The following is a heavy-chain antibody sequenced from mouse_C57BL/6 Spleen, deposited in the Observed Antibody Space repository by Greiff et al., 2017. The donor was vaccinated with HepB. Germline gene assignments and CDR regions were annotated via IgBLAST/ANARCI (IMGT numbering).Heavy chain of an antibody. D-gene: IGHD1-1*01. CDR1: GFTFSDYY. V-gene: IGHV5-16*01. CDR2: INYDGSST. Sequence: DVKLVESEGGLVQPGSSMKLSCTASGFTFSDYYMAWVRQVPEKGLEWVANINYDGSSTYYLDSLKSRFIISRDNAKNILYLQMSSLKSEDTATYYCARERYYYGSSYWWYFDVWGTGTTVTVSS. J-gene: IGHJ1*03. CDR3: ARERYYYGSSYWWYFDV.